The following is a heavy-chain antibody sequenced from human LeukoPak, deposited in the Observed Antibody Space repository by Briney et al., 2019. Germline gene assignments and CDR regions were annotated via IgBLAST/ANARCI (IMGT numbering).Heavy chain of an antibody. V-gene: IGHV3-33*01. CDR1: GFTFSSYG. J-gene: IGHJ4*02. D-gene: IGHD1-26*01. CDR2: IWSDGSNK. Sequence: GGSLRLSCAASGFTFSSYGMHWVRQTPGKGLEWVAIIWSDGSNKYYADSLEGRFTISRDNSKNTLYLQMNSLRAEDTAVYYCARGSGSFSGGFDYWGQGTMVTVSS. CDR3: ARGSGSFSGGFDY.